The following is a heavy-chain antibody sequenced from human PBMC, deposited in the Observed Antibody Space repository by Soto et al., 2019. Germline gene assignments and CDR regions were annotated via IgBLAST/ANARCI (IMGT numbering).Heavy chain of an antibody. CDR1: GYTFTSYA. CDR2: INAGNGNT. J-gene: IGHJ4*02. Sequence: QVQLVQSGAEEKKPGASVKVSCKASGYTFTSYAMHWVRQAPGQRLEWMGWINAGNGNTQYSPKFQGRVTITRDTSASTAYMELSRLRSEDTAVYYSARGSGYYYRDDYWGQGTLVTVSS. V-gene: IGHV1-3*05. CDR3: ARGSGYYYRDDY. D-gene: IGHD3-22*01.